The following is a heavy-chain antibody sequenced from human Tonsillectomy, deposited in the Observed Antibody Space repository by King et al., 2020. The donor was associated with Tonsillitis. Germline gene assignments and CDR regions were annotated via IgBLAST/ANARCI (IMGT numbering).Heavy chain of an antibody. J-gene: IGHJ6*02. CDR2: ISWNSGRL. CDR3: AKDRGSGTYYSEGEYYYDSMDV. V-gene: IGHV3-9*01. CDR1: GFTFDDYA. D-gene: IGHD3-10*01. Sequence: VQLVESGGGLVQPGRSLRLSCAASGFTFDDYAMHWVRQAPGKGLEWVSGISWNSGRLVYADSVKGRFTISRDNAKNSLYLQMNSLRAEDTALYYCAKDRGSGTYYSEGEYYYDSMDVWGQGTTVTVSS.